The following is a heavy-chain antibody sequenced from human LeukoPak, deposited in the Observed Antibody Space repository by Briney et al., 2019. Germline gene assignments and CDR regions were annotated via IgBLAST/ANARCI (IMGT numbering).Heavy chain of an antibody. V-gene: IGHV3-23*01. CDR3: ATSFGPVIAAAGTGAD. CDR2: ISGSGSTT. CDR1: GFTFSSYA. J-gene: IGHJ4*02. Sequence: GGSLRLSCAASGFTFSSYAMGWVRQAPGEGLEWVSVISGSGSTTYYADSVKGRFTISRDNSKNTLSLQMNSLRAEDTAVYYCATSFGPVIAAAGTGADWGQGTLVTVSS. D-gene: IGHD6-13*01.